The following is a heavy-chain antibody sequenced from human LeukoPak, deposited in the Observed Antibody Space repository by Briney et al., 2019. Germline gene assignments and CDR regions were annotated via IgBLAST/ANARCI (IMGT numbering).Heavy chain of an antibody. D-gene: IGHD6-19*01. J-gene: IGHJ4*02. Sequence: SETLSLTCTVSGGSISSGGYYWSWIRQHPGKGLEWIGYIYYSGSTYYNPSLKSRVTISVDTSKNQFSLKLSSVTAADTAVYYCARAEYSSGWSTPFDYWGQGTWSPSPQ. CDR1: GGSISSGGYY. CDR3: ARAEYSSGWSTPFDY. CDR2: IYYSGST. V-gene: IGHV4-31*03.